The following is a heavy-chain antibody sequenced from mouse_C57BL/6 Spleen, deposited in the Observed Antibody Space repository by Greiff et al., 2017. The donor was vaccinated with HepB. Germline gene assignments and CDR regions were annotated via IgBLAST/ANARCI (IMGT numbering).Heavy chain of an antibody. CDR1: GYTFTSYW. D-gene: IGHD2-3*01. CDR2: IDPSDSYT. Sequence: QVQLQQPGAELVKPGASVKLSCKASGYTFTSYWMQWVKQRPGQGLEWIGEIDPSDSYTNYNQKFKGKATLTVDTSSSTADMQRSSLTSEGAEVYYCARKGMGYYVDYWGQGTTLTVSS. V-gene: IGHV1-50*01. J-gene: IGHJ2*01. CDR3: ARKGMGYYVDY.